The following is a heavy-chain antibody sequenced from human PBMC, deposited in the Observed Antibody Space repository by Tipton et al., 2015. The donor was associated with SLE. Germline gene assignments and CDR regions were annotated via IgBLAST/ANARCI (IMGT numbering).Heavy chain of an antibody. Sequence: QVQLVQSGAEVKKPGASVKVSCEASGYSFINFYVHWVRRAPGQGLEWMGMINPNGGSTTYAQRFQGRVTMTRDTATSTVYMELSDLRSEDTAVYYCARGIVVVVATSHYYYGMDVWGQGTTVTVSS. CDR3: ARGIVVVVATSHYYYGMDV. V-gene: IGHV1-46*01. D-gene: IGHD2-15*01. CDR2: INPNGGST. CDR1: GYSFINFY. J-gene: IGHJ6*02.